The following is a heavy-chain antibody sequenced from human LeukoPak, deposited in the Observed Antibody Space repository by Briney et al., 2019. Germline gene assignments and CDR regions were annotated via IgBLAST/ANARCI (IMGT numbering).Heavy chain of an antibody. D-gene: IGHD6-13*01. Sequence: SETLFLTCTVSGGSISSSSYSWGWIRQPPGKGLEWIGSIYYSGSTYYNPSLKSRVTISVDTSKNQFSLKLSSVTAADTAVYYCATGNSSSWYEKGAEYFQHWGQGTLVTVSS. CDR1: GGSISSSSYS. CDR3: ATGNSSSWYEKGAEYFQH. J-gene: IGHJ1*01. V-gene: IGHV4-39*01. CDR2: IYYSGST.